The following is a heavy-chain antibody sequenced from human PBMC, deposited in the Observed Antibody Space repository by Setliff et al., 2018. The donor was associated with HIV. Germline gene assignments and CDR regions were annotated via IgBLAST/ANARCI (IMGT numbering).Heavy chain of an antibody. CDR2: IYWDADK. Sequence: ESGPTLVNPTQTLTLTCTFSGFSLSTNGVGVGWIRQPPGKALEWLALIYWDADKRYSPSLKNRLTITKDTSKNQVLLTMTNMDPLDTATYYCAHNHLAVAGSHYFDYWGQGTLGTV. CDR1: GFSLSTNGVG. J-gene: IGHJ4*02. CDR3: AHNHLAVAGSHYFDY. D-gene: IGHD6-19*01. V-gene: IGHV2-5*02.